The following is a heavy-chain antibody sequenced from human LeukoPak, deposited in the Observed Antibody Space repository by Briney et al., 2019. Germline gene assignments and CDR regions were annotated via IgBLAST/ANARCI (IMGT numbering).Heavy chain of an antibody. D-gene: IGHD3-10*01. J-gene: IGHJ3*02. CDR2: IYYSGST. Sequence: SETLTLTCTVSGGSISSGDYYWSWIRQPPGKGLEWIGYIYYSGSTYYNPSLKSRVTISVDTSKNQFSLKLSSVTAADTAVYYCARDRSYYYGSGSNHDAFDIWGQGTMVTVSS. CDR1: GGSISSGDYY. V-gene: IGHV4-30-4*01. CDR3: ARDRSYYYGSGSNHDAFDI.